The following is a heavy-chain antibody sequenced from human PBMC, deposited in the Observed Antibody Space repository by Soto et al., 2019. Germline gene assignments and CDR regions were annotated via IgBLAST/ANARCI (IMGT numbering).Heavy chain of an antibody. CDR2: INPNSGGT. D-gene: IGHD6-13*01. CDR3: AREDSSSRLSDWFDP. J-gene: IGHJ5*02. CDR1: GYTFTGYY. Sequence: ASVKVSCKASGYTFTGYYMHWVRQAPGQGLEWMGWINPNSGGTNYAQKFQVRVTMTRDTSISTAYMELSRLRSDDTAVYYCAREDSSSRLSDWFDPWGQGALVTVSS. V-gene: IGHV1-2*02.